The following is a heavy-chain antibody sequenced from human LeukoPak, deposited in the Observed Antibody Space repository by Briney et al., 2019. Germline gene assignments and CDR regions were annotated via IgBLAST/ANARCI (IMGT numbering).Heavy chain of an antibody. CDR1: GFTFSSYS. Sequence: GGSLRLSCAASGFTFSSYSMNWVRQAPGKGLEWVSSISSSSYIYYADSVKGRFTISRDNAKNSLYLQMNSLRAEDTAVYYCARYYGSGSYGYYYYGMDVWGQGTTVTVSS. V-gene: IGHV3-21*01. J-gene: IGHJ6*02. D-gene: IGHD3-10*01. CDR3: ARYYGSGSYGYYYYGMDV. CDR2: ISSSSYI.